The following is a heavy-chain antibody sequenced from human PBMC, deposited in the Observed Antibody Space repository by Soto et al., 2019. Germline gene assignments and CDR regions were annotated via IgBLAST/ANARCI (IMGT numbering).Heavy chain of an antibody. CDR3: ARVPAIAVAGTFDY. J-gene: IGHJ4*02. V-gene: IGHV1-69*06. Sequence: QVQLVQSGAELKKPGSSVKVSCKASGGTFSSYAISWVRQAPGQGLEWMGGIIPSFGTANYAQKFQGRVTIPADKSTSTAYMELSSLRSEDTAVYYCARVPAIAVAGTFDYWGQGTLVTASS. D-gene: IGHD6-19*01. CDR2: IIPSFGTA. CDR1: GGTFSSYA.